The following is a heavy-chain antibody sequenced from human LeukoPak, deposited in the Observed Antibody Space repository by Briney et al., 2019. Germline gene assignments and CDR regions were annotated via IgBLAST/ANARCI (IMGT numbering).Heavy chain of an antibody. CDR2: MNPNGGNT. V-gene: IGHV1-8*01. CDR3: VYASSGIAFDV. J-gene: IGHJ3*01. D-gene: IGHD2/OR15-2a*01. Sequence: ASVRVSCLASGYTFTTYDINWVRQATGQGLEWMGWMNPNGGNTGYPQKFQGRVTMTRNTSISTAYMELSSLRSDDTAVYYCVYASSGIAFDVWGQGTLVIVSS. CDR1: GYTFTTYD.